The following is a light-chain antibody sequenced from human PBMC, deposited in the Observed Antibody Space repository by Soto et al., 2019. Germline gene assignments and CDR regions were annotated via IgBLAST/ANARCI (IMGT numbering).Light chain of an antibody. J-gene: IGKJ5*01. Sequence: EIVMTQSPATLSVSPGERATLSCRASRSVSSNLAWYQQKPGQAPRLLIYGASTRATGIPARFSGSGSGTEFTLTISSLQSEDFALYYCQQYNNWPAITFGQGTRLEIK. CDR1: RSVSSN. CDR2: GAS. V-gene: IGKV3D-15*01. CDR3: QQYNNWPAIT.